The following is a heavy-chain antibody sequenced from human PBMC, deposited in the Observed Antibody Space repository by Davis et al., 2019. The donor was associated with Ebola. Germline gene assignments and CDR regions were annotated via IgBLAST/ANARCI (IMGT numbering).Heavy chain of an antibody. CDR2: IYYSGST. V-gene: IGHV4-34*01. CDR1: GGSFSGYY. J-gene: IGHJ6*02. D-gene: IGHD6-13*01. CDR3: ARGPGRLTPIAAAGRYYYYGMDV. Sequence: SQTLSLTCAVYGGSFSGYYWGWIRQPPGKGLEWIGSIYYSGSTYYNPSLKSRVTISVDTSKNQFSLNLSSVTAADTAVYYCARGPGRLTPIAAAGRYYYYGMDVWGQGTTVTVSS.